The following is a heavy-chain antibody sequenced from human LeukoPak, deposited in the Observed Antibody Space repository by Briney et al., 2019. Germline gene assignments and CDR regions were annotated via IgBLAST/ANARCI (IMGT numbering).Heavy chain of an antibody. J-gene: IGHJ4*02. CDR2: IYYSGST. CDR3: ASVDTAMAYFDY. Sequence: SETLSLTCTVSGGSISSYYWSWIRQPPGKGLEWIGYIYYSGSTNYNPSLKSRVTISVDTSRNQFSLKLSAVTAADTAVYYCASVDTAMAYFDYWGQGTLVTVSS. V-gene: IGHV4-59*01. CDR1: GGSISSYY. D-gene: IGHD5-18*01.